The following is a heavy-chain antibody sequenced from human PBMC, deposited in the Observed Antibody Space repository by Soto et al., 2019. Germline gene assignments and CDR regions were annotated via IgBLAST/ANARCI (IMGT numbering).Heavy chain of an antibody. V-gene: IGHV5-51*01. CDR2: IYPGDSDT. CDR3: ARLADIVVVPAAIAGFDP. CDR1: GYSFTSYW. J-gene: IGHJ5*02. Sequence: GESLKISCKGSGYSFTSYWIGWVRQMPGKGLEGMGIIYPGDSDTRYSPSFQGQVTISAHKSISTAYLQWSSLKASDTAMYYCARLADIVVVPAAIAGFDPWGQGTLVTVSS. D-gene: IGHD2-2*01.